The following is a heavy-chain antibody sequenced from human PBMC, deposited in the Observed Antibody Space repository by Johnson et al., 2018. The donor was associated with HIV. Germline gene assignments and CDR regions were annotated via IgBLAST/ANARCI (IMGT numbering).Heavy chain of an antibody. V-gene: IGHV3-66*02. J-gene: IGHJ3*02. CDR1: TFIVSSNY. CDR3: AKVRLAAAGVRDALDI. D-gene: IGHD6-13*01. Sequence: VQLVESGGGLVQPGGSLRLSCAASTFIVSSNYMRWVRQAPGKAMEWVSFFCHGGCTYYADSVTGRFTIYQDNAKNSLNIKMNSLRAEDTALYYCAKVRLAAAGVRDALDIGGQGTRGTVSS. CDR2: FCHGGCT.